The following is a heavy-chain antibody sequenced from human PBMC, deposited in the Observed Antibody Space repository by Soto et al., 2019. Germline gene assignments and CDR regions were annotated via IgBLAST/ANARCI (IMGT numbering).Heavy chain of an antibody. J-gene: IGHJ4*02. V-gene: IGHV4-31*03. CDR1: GGSISSGGFY. Sequence: QVQLQESGPGLLKPSQTLSLTCTVSGGSISSGGFYWSWIRQHPGKGLEWIGYIFYSGTTYYNPSLKSRVTMSVDTSNNQFSLKLSSVTAADTAVYYCARGVYSGSHLDGFAYWGQGTLVTVSS. D-gene: IGHD1-26*01. CDR2: IFYSGTT. CDR3: ARGVYSGSHLDGFAY.